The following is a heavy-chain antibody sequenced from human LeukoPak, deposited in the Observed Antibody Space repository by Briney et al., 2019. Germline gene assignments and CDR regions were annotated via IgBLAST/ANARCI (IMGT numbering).Heavy chain of an antibody. Sequence: ASVKVSCKASGYTFTGYYMHWVRQAPGQGLEWMGRINPNSGGTNYAQKFQGRVTMTRDTSISRAYMELSRLRSDDTAVYYCARVKCTNGVCRNWVDPWGQGNLVTGSS. CDR3: ARVKCTNGVCRNWVDP. J-gene: IGHJ5*02. CDR2: INPNSGGT. V-gene: IGHV1-2*06. D-gene: IGHD2-8*01. CDR1: GYTFTGYY.